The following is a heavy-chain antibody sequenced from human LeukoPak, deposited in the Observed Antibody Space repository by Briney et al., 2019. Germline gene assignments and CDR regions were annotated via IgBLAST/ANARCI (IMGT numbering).Heavy chain of an antibody. CDR3: ARDFEFSSGSYNY. V-gene: IGHV1-2*06. Sequence: GASVKVSCKASGYTFTGYYMHWVRQAPGQGLEWMGRINPNSGGTNYAQKFQGRVTMTRDTSISTAYMELSRLRSDDTAVYYCARDFEFSSGSYNYWGQGTLVTVSS. CDR2: INPNSGGT. CDR1: GYTFTGYY. J-gene: IGHJ4*02. D-gene: IGHD3-3*01.